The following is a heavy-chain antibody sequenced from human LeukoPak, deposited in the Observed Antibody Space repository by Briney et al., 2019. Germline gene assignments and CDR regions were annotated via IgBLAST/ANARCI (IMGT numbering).Heavy chain of an antibody. CDR2: INWNGGST. J-gene: IGHJ4*02. CDR1: GFTFDDYG. V-gene: IGHV3-20*04. CDR3: ARCGGQKWELLNSFDY. D-gene: IGHD1-26*01. Sequence: GALILSWASSGFTFDDYGISWVRQAPGKGLEWVSGINWNGGSTRYADSVKGRFTISRDNAKTSLYLQMNSLRAEDTALYYCARCGGQKWELLNSFDYWGQGTLVTVS.